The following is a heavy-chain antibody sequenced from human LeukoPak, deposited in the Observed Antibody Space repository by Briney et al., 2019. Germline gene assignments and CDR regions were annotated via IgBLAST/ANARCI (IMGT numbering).Heavy chain of an antibody. D-gene: IGHD5-18*01. CDR1: GFTFSSYS. V-gene: IGHV3-21*04. CDR2: ISSSSSYI. J-gene: IGHJ4*02. Sequence: GGSLRLSCAASGFTFSSYSMNWVRQAPGKGLEWVSSISSSSSYIYYADSVKGRFTISRDNSKNTLYLQMNSLRAEDTAVYYCAKDAGQLWLPDRYYYFDYWGQGTLVTVSS. CDR3: AKDAGQLWLPDRYYYFDY.